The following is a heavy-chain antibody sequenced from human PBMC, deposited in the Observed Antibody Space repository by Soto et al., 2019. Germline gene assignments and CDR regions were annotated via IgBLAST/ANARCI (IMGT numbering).Heavy chain of an antibody. Sequence: GGSLRLSCAASGFTFSSYGMHWVRQAPGKGLEWVAVIWYDGSNKYYADSVKGRFTISRDTSKNTLYLQMNSLRAEATAVYYCARALAAAGGVFGYWGQGTLVTVSS. CDR2: IWYDGSNK. CDR1: GFTFSSYG. J-gene: IGHJ4*02. V-gene: IGHV3-33*01. CDR3: ARALAAAGGVFGY. D-gene: IGHD6-13*01.